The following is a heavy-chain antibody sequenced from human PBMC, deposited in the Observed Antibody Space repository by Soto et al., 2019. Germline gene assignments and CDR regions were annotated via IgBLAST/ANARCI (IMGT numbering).Heavy chain of an antibody. Sequence: PSETLSLTCAVDGGSFRGHYWSWIRQPPGKGLEWIGYMYHSGSTYYNPSLKSRVTISIDRSKNQFSLKLSSVTAADTAVYYCARVPDYWGQGILVTVSS. CDR1: GGSFRGHY. CDR2: MYHSGST. CDR3: ARVPDY. J-gene: IGHJ4*02. D-gene: IGHD2-2*01. V-gene: IGHV4-30-2*01.